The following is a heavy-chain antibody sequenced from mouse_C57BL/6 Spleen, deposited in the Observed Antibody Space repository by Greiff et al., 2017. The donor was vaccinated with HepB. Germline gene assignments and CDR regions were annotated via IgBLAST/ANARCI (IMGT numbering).Heavy chain of an antibody. D-gene: IGHD2-3*01. CDR1: GYTFTSYW. CDR3: ARRDDGYLYAMDY. J-gene: IGHJ4*01. Sequence: QVQLQQPGAELVKPGASVKLSCKASGYTFTSYWMHWVKQRPGRGFEWIGRIDPNSGGNKYNEKLKRKATLTVDKPSSTAYMQLSILTSEDSAVYYCARRDDGYLYAMDYWGQGTSVTVSS. CDR2: IDPNSGGN. V-gene: IGHV1-72*01.